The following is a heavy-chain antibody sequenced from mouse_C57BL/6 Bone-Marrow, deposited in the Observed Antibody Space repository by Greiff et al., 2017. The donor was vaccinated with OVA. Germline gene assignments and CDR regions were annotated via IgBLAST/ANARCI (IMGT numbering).Heavy chain of an antibody. J-gene: IGHJ3*01. D-gene: IGHD1-1*01. CDR3: ARLYYYGSSSWFAY. CDR2: INPTNGGT. V-gene: IGHV1-22*01. CDR1: GYTFTDYN. Sequence: VQLQQSGPELVKPGASVKMSCKASGYTFTDYNMHWVKQSHGKSLEWIGYINPTNGGTSYNQKFKGKATLTVNKSSSTAYMELRSLTSEDSAVYYCARLYYYGSSSWFAYWGQGTLVTVSA.